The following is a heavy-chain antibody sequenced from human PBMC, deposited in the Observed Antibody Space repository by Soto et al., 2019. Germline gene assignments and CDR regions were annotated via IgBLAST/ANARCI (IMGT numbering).Heavy chain of an antibody. CDR3: ARDSPFLWSCTFGVCSSFSGMDV. Sequence: ASVNVSCKVSGYTLTELSMHWVRQAPGKGLEWMGGFDPGNGETIYAQKFQDRVTISKDTSTSTAYMELSSLRPEDTAVYYCARDSPFLWSCTFGVCSSFSGMDVWGQGTTVTVSS. V-gene: IGHV1-24*01. CDR2: FDPGNGET. D-gene: IGHD2-8*01. J-gene: IGHJ6*02. CDR1: GYTLTELS.